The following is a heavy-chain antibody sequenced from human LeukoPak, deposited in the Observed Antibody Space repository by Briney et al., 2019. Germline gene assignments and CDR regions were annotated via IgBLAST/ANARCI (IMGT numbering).Heavy chain of an antibody. CDR1: GYTFSGYY. CDR2: INPNNGGT. V-gene: IGHV1-2*06. D-gene: IGHD5-12*01. Sequence: ASVKVSCKASGYTFSGYYMHWVRQAPGQGLGWMGQINPNNGGTNYAQKFQGRVTMTRDTSISTAYMELSRLTSADTAVYYCARPYSGYEWCDYWGQGTLVTVS. J-gene: IGHJ4*02. CDR3: ARPYSGYEWCDY.